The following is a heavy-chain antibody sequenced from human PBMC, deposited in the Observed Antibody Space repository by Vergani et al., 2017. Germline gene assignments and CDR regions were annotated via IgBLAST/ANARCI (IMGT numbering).Heavy chain of an antibody. D-gene: IGHD3-22*01. CDR2: IRGSGTTI. CDR1: GFTFSSSE. V-gene: IGHV3-48*03. J-gene: IGHJ3*02. Sequence: EVQLVESGGGLVQPGGSLRLSCAASGFTFSSSEMHWVRQAPGKGLEWVSYIRGSGTTIYYADSVKGRFTISRDNAKNSLYLRMNGLRAEDTAVYYCARKGITYYYESSGYTPRGAFDIWGRGTMVTVSS. CDR3: ARKGITYYYESSGYTPRGAFDI.